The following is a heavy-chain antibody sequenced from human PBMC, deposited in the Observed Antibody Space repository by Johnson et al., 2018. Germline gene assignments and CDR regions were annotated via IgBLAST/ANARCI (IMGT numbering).Heavy chain of an antibody. V-gene: IGHV3-9*01. J-gene: IGHJ3*02. CDR3: ARDIPYRSWYEGGAFDI. CDR1: GFTFDDYA. D-gene: IGHD6-13*01. CDR2: ISWNSGSI. Sequence: EVQLVESGGGVVQPGRSLKLSCAATGFTFDDYAMHWVRQAPGKGLEWVSGISWNSGSIGSADSVKGRFTISRDNAKNSRYLQMNSLRAEDTALYYCARDIPYRSWYEGGAFDIWCQGTIVTVSS.